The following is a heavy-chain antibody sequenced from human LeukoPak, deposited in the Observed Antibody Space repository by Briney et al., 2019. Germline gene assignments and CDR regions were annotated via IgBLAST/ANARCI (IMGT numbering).Heavy chain of an antibody. CDR1: GFTFSSYA. CDR3: AREIVGAIKSYFDY. Sequence: GGSLRLSCAASGFTFSSYAMSWVRQAPGKGLEWVANIRQDGGLKHYVDSVKGRFTISRDNAENSLYLQMNSLRAEDTAVYYCAREIVGAIKSYFDYWGQGTLVTASS. V-gene: IGHV3-7*01. CDR2: IRQDGGLK. J-gene: IGHJ4*02. D-gene: IGHD1-26*01.